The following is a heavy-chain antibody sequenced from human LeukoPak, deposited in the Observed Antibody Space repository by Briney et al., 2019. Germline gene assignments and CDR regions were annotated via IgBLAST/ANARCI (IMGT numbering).Heavy chain of an antibody. V-gene: IGHV4-34*01. Sequence: PSETLSLTCAVYGGSFSGYYWSWIRQPPGKGLEWIGEINHSGSTNYNPSLKSRVTISVDTSKNQFSLKLSSVTAADTAVYYCAREMKASRGQIDAFDIWGQGTMVTVSS. CDR1: GGSFSGYY. J-gene: IGHJ3*02. D-gene: IGHD3-10*01. CDR3: AREMKASRGQIDAFDI. CDR2: INHSGST.